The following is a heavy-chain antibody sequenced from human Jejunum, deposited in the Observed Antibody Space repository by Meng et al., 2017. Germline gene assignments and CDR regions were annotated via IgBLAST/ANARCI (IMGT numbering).Heavy chain of an antibody. Sequence: SETLSLTCTVSGGSISSVSYYWGWIRQPPGKGLEWIGRINYSGTLYYRPSLKGRVTISVDTAKNQFSLKLNSVTAADTAVYYCATDRSMVRAVIPPFYGMDVWGQGTTVTVSS. CDR3: ATDRSMVRAVIPPFYGMDV. D-gene: IGHD3-10*01. CDR1: GGSISSVSYY. J-gene: IGHJ6*02. V-gene: IGHV4-39*07. CDR2: INYSGTL.